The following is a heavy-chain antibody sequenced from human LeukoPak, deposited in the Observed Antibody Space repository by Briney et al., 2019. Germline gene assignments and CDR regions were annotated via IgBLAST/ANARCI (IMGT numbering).Heavy chain of an antibody. Sequence: ASVKVSCKASGYTFTSYDINWVRQATGQGLEWLGWMNPNSGNTGYAQKFQGRVTMTRNTSISTAYMELSSLRSEDTAVYYCARGRGSSWRRNPSYYFDYWGQRTLVTVSS. CDR2: MNPNSGNT. CDR3: ARGRGSSWRRNPSYYFDY. V-gene: IGHV1-8*01. D-gene: IGHD6-13*01. J-gene: IGHJ4*02. CDR1: GYTFTSYD.